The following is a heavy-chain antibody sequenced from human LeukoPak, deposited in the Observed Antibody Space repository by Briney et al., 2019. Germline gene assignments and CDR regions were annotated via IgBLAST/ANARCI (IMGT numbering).Heavy chain of an antibody. D-gene: IGHD3-22*01. CDR3: ARAGGYDAFDI. J-gene: IGHJ3*02. CDR2: ISYDGNTK. Sequence: GRSLRLSWAASGFTFSSSVMIWVRQAPGKGLEWVALISYDGNTKDSVKGRFTISRDNSKNTLSLQMSSLRPEDTAVYYCARAGGYDAFDIWGRGTLVTVSS. CDR1: GFTFSSSV. V-gene: IGHV3-30-3*01.